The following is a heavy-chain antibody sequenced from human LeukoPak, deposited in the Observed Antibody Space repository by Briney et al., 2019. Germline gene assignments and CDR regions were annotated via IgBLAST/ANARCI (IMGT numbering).Heavy chain of an antibody. CDR1: GYTFTSYD. CDR2: MNPNSGNT. CDR3: ARARRYCSSTSCYSDFLY. D-gene: IGHD2-2*01. V-gene: IGHV1-8*03. Sequence: ASVKVSCKASGYTFTSYDINWVRQATGQGLEWMGWMNPNSGNTGYAQKFQGRVTITRNTSISTAYMELSSLRSEDTAVYYCARARRYCSSTSCYSDFLYWGQGTLVTVSS. J-gene: IGHJ4*02.